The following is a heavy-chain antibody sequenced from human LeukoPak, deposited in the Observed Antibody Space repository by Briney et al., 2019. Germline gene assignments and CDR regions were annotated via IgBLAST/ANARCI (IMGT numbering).Heavy chain of an antibody. CDR3: AKGQWELLYYYFDY. D-gene: IGHD1-26*01. Sequence: GRSLRLSCAASGFTFDDYAMHWVRQAPGKGLEWVSGISWNSGSIGYADSVKGRFTISRDNAKSSLYLQMNSLRAEDTALYYCAKGQWELLYYYFDYWGQGTLVTVSS. CDR2: ISWNSGSI. J-gene: IGHJ4*02. CDR1: GFTFDDYA. V-gene: IGHV3-9*01.